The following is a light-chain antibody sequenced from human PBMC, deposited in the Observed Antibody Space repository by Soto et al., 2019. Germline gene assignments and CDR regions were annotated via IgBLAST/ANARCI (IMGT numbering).Light chain of an antibody. V-gene: IGLV1-40*01. J-gene: IGLJ1*01. CDR3: QSYDSSLSGYV. CDR2: GNS. CDR1: SSNIGAGYD. Sequence: QAVVTQPPSVSGAPGQRVTISCTGSSSNIGAGYDVHWYQQLPGTAPKVLIYGNSNRPSGVPDRFSGSKSGTSASLAITGRQAEDEADYYCQSYDSSLSGYVFGTGTKLTVL.